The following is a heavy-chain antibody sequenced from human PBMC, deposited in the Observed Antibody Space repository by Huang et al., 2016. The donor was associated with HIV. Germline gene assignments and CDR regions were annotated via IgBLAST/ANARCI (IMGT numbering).Heavy chain of an antibody. CDR1: GGSISSYY. V-gene: IGHV4-59*01. CDR3: ARSHSIHWGFNWFDP. CDR2: MYYSGST. Sequence: QVQLQESGPGLVKPSETLSLTCTVSGGSISSYYWSWIRQPPGKGMEWIGYMYYSGSTNYNPSLKSRVTISVDTSKNQSSLKLSSVTAADTAVYYCARSHSIHWGFNWFDPWGQGTLVTVSS. J-gene: IGHJ5*02. D-gene: IGHD7-27*01.